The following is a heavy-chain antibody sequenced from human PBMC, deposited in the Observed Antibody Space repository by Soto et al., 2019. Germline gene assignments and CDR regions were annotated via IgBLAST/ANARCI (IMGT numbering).Heavy chain of an antibody. CDR3: APAPTGLDV. CDR1: GFTFSSYE. Sequence: PGGSLRLSCEASGFTFSSYEMNWVRQAPGKGLEWVSYISSSGATVYYADSVKGRFTISRDNAKNSLSLQMNSLRVEDTAIYYCAPAPTGLDVWGQGTTVTVSS. D-gene: IGHD1-1*01. V-gene: IGHV3-48*03. CDR2: ISSSGATV. J-gene: IGHJ6*02.